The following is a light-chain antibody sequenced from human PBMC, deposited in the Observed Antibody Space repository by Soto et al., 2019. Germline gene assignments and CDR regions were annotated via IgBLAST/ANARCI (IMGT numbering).Light chain of an antibody. CDR3: QQLNSYPLT. V-gene: IGKV1-9*01. J-gene: IGKJ4*01. CDR2: AAS. Sequence: DIQLTQSPSFLSASVGDRVIITCRASQDIRTYLAWYQQKPGEAPKLLIYAASTLQSGVPSRFSGSGSGTEFTLTISSLQPADFAAYYCQQLNSYPLTFGGGTKVEI. CDR1: QDIRTY.